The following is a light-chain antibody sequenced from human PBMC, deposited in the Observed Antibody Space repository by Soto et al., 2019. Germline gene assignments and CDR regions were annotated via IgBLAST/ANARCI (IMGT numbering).Light chain of an antibody. J-gene: IGKJ4*01. V-gene: IGKV3-15*01. CDR3: QQYNFWPQLT. CDR2: DAS. Sequence: EIVMTQSPATLSVSPGERATLSCRASQSVNSNLAWYRQKPGQAPRLLISDASTRATGVPARFSGSGSGTEFTLTISSLHSEESGIYYCQQYNFWPQLTFGGGPKVEIK. CDR1: QSVNSN.